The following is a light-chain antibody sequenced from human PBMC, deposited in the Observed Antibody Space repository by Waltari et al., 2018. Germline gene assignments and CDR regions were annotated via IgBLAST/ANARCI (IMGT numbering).Light chain of an antibody. Sequence: DIQMTQSPSSKPASVGDRVTITCRASQSISSYLNWFQQKPGKAPKLLIYASSSLQSGVPSRLSGSGSETDFTLTISSLQPEDFATYYCQQSYSTPPFTFGPGTKVDIK. V-gene: IGKV1-39*01. CDR1: QSISSY. J-gene: IGKJ3*01. CDR3: QQSYSTPPFT. CDR2: ASS.